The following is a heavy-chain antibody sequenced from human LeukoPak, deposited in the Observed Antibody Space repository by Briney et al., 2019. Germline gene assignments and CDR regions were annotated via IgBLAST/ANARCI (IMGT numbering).Heavy chain of an antibody. CDR3: AKDRANWAIDD. Sequence: PGGSLRLSCAASGFTFSSYWMSWVRQAPGKGLEWVANIKQDGSEKYYVDSVKGRSTISRDNAKNSLYLQMNSLRAEDTAVYYCAKDRANWAIDDWGQGTQVTVSS. D-gene: IGHD3-16*01. CDR2: IKQDGSEK. J-gene: IGHJ4*02. V-gene: IGHV3-7*03. CDR1: GFTFSSYW.